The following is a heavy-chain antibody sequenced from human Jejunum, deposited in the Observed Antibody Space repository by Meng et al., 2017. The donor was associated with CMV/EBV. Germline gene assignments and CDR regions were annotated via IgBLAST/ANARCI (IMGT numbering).Heavy chain of an antibody. J-gene: IGHJ4*02. D-gene: IGHD3/OR15-3a*01. CDR2: ISLDGSST. Sequence: CVVSGFTLSHYWMHWVRQAPGKGLVWVSRISLDGSSTNYADSVKGRFTISRDNAKNTVYLQMKSLRVEDTAVYYCARDLWGLGDYWGQGTLVTVSS. CDR1: GFTLSHYW. V-gene: IGHV3-74*01. CDR3: ARDLWGLGDY.